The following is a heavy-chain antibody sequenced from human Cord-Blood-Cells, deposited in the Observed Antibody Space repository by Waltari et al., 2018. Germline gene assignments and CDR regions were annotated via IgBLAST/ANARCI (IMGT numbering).Heavy chain of an antibody. J-gene: IGHJ1*01. CDR2: IYYSGST. V-gene: IGHV4-59*01. D-gene: IGHD3-3*01. CDR3: ARSEGDFWSGYKYFQH. Sequence: QVQLQESGPGLVKPSETLSLTCTVSGGSISSYYWSWIRQPPGKGLEWIGYIYYSGSTNYNPSRKSRVTISVDTSKNQFSLKLSSVTAADTAVYYCARSEGDFWSGYKYFQHWGQGTLVTVSS. CDR1: GGSISSYY.